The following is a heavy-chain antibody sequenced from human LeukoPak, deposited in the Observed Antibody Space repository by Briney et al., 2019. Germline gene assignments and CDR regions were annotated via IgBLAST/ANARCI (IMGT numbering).Heavy chain of an antibody. V-gene: IGHV3-48*03. CDR3: AREGIRYFDWFPIREYYYYYMDV. J-gene: IGHJ6*03. D-gene: IGHD3-9*01. CDR2: ISSSGSTI. Sequence: GGSLRLSCAASGFTLSSYEMNWVRQAPGKGLEWVSYISSSGSTIYYADSVKGRFTISRDNAKNSLYLQMNSLRAEDTAVYYCAREGIRYFDWFPIREYYYYYMDVWGKGTTVTISS. CDR1: GFTLSSYE.